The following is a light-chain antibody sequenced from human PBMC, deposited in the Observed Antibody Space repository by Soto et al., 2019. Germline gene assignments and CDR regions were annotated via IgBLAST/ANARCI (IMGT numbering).Light chain of an antibody. CDR1: QGVSSY. V-gene: IGKV1-9*01. J-gene: IGKJ2*01. CDR2: TAS. CDR3: QQLNSNPYT. Sequence: DIQLTQSPSFLSASVGDRVTITCRASQGVSSYLAWYQQKAGKAPNLLIYTASTLQSGVPSRFSGSGSGTEFPITISSLQPEDFATYYCQQLNSNPYTFGQGTKLEIK.